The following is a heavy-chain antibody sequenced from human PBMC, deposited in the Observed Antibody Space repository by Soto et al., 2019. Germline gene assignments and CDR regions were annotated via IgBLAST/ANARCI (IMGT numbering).Heavy chain of an antibody. CDR1: GFTFSSYA. V-gene: IGHV3-30-3*01. CDR3: ARDRKRFLEPETSTGGGFDP. D-gene: IGHD3-3*01. CDR2: ISYDGSNK. Sequence: QVQLVESGGGVVQPGRSLRLSCAASGFTFSSYAMHWVRQAPGKGLEWVAVISYDGSNKYYADSVKGRFTISRDNSKNPLYLKMKSLGAEDTAVYYCARDRKRFLEPETSTGGGFDPWGQGTLVTVSS. J-gene: IGHJ5*02.